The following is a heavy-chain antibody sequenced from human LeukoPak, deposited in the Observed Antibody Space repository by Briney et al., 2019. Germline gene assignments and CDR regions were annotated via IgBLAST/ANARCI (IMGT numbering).Heavy chain of an antibody. D-gene: IGHD2-2*01. Sequence: SETLSLTCTVSGGSISSYYWSWIRQPPGKGLEWIGYIYYSGSTNYNPSLKSRVTISVDTSKNQFSLKLSSVTAADTAVYYCARDMPAIPYKRGGTDQDAFDIWGQGTMATVSS. CDR1: GGSISSYY. CDR2: IYYSGST. V-gene: IGHV4-59*01. J-gene: IGHJ3*02. CDR3: ARDMPAIPYKRGGTDQDAFDI.